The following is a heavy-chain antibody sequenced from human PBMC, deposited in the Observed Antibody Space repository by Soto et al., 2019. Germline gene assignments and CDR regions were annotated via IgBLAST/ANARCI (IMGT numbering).Heavy chain of an antibody. CDR1: GGSVSSGSYY. Sequence: SETLSLTCTVSGGSVSSGSYYWSWIRQHPGRGLEWIGYIYYTGNTYYNPSLKSRLAFSVDTSKNQFSLKLTSVTAADTAVYYCARDPRCAYYHDHWGQGTLVTVSS. D-gene: IGHD3-3*01. J-gene: IGHJ1*01. CDR2: IYYTGNT. V-gene: IGHV4-31*03. CDR3: ARDPRCAYYHDH.